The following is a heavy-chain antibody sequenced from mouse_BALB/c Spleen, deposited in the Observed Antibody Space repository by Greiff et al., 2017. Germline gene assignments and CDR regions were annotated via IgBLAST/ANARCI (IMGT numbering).Heavy chain of an antibody. CDR3: ARQRDDDGPWFAY. D-gene: IGHD2-3*01. Sequence: EVKLMESGGGLVQPGGSLKLSCAASGFTFSSYTMSWVRQTPEKRLEWVAYISNGGGSTYYPDTVKGRFTISRDNAKNTLYLQMSSLKSEDTAMYYCARQRDDDGPWFAYWGQGTLVTVSA. CDR2: ISNGGGST. V-gene: IGHV5-12-2*01. CDR1: GFTFSSYT. J-gene: IGHJ3*01.